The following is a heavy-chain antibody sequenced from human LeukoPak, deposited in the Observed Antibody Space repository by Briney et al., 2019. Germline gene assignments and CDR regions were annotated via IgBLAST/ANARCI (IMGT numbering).Heavy chain of an antibody. CDR1: GYSISSGYY. CDR3: ARKLPGVHFDY. V-gene: IGHV4-61*01. CDR2: IYYSGST. J-gene: IGHJ4*02. D-gene: IGHD2-15*01. Sequence: SETLSLTCTVSGYSISSGYYWNWIRQPPGKGLEWIGYIYYSGSTNYNPSLKSRVTISVDTSKNQFSLRLSSVTAADTAVYYCARKLPGVHFDYWGQGTLVTVSS.